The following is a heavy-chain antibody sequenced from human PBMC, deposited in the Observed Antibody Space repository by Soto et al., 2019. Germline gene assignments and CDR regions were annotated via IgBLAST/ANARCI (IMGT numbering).Heavy chain of an antibody. CDR1: GITVSSNY. CDR3: ARELRLGTYYYFAFDI. J-gene: IGHJ3*02. Sequence: EVQLVESGGGLVQPGGSLRLSCAASGITVSSNYMSWVRQAPGKGLEWVSVSYSGGNTYYAGSVKGRFTISRDNSQNTLYLQMNSLRAEDTAVYYCARELRLGTYYYFAFDIWGQGTMVTVSS. CDR2: SYSGGNT. D-gene: IGHD3-22*01. V-gene: IGHV3-66*01.